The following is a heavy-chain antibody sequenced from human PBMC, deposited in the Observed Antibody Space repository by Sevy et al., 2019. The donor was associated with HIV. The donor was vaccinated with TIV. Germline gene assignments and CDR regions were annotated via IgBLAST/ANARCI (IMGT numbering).Heavy chain of an antibody. CDR1: GGSISSGGYY. Sequence: SESLSLTCTVSGGSISSGGYYWSWIRQHPGKGLEWIGYIYYSGSTYYNPSLKSRVTISVDTSKNQFSLKLSSVTAADTAVYYCARGVVPAAIFLLDYYYGMDVWGQGTTVTVSS. D-gene: IGHD2-2*01. CDR3: ARGVVPAAIFLLDYYYGMDV. V-gene: IGHV4-31*03. J-gene: IGHJ6*02. CDR2: IYYSGST.